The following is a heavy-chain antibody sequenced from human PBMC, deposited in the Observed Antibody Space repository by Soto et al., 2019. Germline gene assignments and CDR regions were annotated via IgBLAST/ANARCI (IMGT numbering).Heavy chain of an antibody. CDR1: GFTFSSYG. D-gene: IGHD1-1*01. CDR3: ARVNQLAPKRNAFDI. Sequence: QVQLVESGGGVVQPGRSPRLSCAASGFTFSSYGMHWVRQAPGKGLEWVAVISYDGSNKYYADSVKGRFTISRDNSKNTLYLQMNSLRAEDTAVYYCARVNQLAPKRNAFDIWGQGTMATVSS. J-gene: IGHJ3*02. V-gene: IGHV3-30*03. CDR2: ISYDGSNK.